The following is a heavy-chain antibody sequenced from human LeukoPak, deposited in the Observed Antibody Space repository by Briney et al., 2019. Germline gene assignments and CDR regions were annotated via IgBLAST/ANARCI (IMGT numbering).Heavy chain of an antibody. CDR2: ISGSGGST. CDR1: GFTFSSYA. D-gene: IGHD2-2*01. Sequence: GGSLRLSCAASGFTFSSYAMSWVRQARGKGVEWGSAISGSGGSTYYADSVKGRFTISRDNSKNTLYLQMNSLRAEDTAVYYCAKDRYCSSTSCYEDYWGQGTLVTVSS. J-gene: IGHJ4*02. CDR3: AKDRYCSSTSCYEDY. V-gene: IGHV3-23*01.